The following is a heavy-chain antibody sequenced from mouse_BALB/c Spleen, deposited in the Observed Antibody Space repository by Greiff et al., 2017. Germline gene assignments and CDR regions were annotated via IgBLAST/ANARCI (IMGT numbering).Heavy chain of an antibody. D-gene: IGHD3-3*01. CDR3: ARWLGYAMDY. Sequence: QVQLQQSGPELVKPGASVKISCKASGYSFTSYYIHWVKQRPGQGLEWIGWIFPGSGNTKYNEKFKGKATLTADTTSSTDYMQLSSLTSEDSAVCYCARWLGYAMDYWGQGTSVTVSS. V-gene: IGHV1-66*01. CDR2: IFPGSGNT. J-gene: IGHJ4*01. CDR1: GYSFTSYY.